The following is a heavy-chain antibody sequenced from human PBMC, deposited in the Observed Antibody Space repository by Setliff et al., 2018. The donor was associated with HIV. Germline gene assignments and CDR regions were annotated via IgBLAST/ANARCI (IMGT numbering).Heavy chain of an antibody. CDR3: ARRSGWSLDY. CDR2: IYYSGSP. J-gene: IGHJ4*02. Sequence: SETLSLTCTVSGGSISSHYWTWIRQPPGKELEWIGSIYYSGSPNYNPSLKSRVTISVDTSKNQFSLKLSSVTAADTAVYYCARRSGWSLDYWGQGTLVTVSS. V-gene: IGHV4-59*11. D-gene: IGHD6-19*01. CDR1: GGSISSHY.